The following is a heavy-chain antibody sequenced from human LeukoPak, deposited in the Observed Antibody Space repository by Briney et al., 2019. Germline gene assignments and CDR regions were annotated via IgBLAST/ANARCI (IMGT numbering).Heavy chain of an antibody. D-gene: IGHD3-10*01. CDR1: GFTVSSNY. V-gene: IGHV3-66*01. J-gene: IGHJ1*01. Sequence: GGSLRLSCAASGFTVSSNYMSWVRQAPGKGLEWVSVIYSGGSTYYADSVKGRFTTSRDNSKNTLYLQMNSLRAEDTAVYYCARVSGLGMNEYYQHWGQGTLVTVAS. CDR3: ARVSGLGMNEYYQH. CDR2: IYSGGST.